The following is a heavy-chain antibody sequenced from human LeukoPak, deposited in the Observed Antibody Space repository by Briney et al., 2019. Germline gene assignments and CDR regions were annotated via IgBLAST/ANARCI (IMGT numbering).Heavy chain of an antibody. Sequence: GGTLRLSCAASGFTFSSYWMNWVRQAPGKGLVWVSRINSDGSSTSYADSVKGRFTISRDNAKNTLYLQMNSLRADDTAVYYCASGRDILVAGPGGYFDYWGQGTLVTVSS. J-gene: IGHJ4*02. D-gene: IGHD6-19*01. CDR1: GFTFSSYW. CDR2: INSDGSST. CDR3: ASGRDILVAGPGGYFDY. V-gene: IGHV3-74*01.